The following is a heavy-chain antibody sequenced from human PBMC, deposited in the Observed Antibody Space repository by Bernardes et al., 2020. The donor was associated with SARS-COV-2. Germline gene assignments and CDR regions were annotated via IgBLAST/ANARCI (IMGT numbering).Heavy chain of an antibody. CDR3: ARGRILRYFDWFGRGPDDF. J-gene: IGHJ4*02. V-gene: IGHV4-39*02. Sequence: SETLSLTCSVSGGFFSSDFHYWLWIPQSKGRGLEWIASIANDGKTYFTPSLKSRVSIFTDPSKHQISLMLASVTASDTAVYYCARGRILRYFDWFGRGPDDFGGQGTRVTVSS. D-gene: IGHD3-9*01. CDR2: IANDGKT. CDR1: GGFFSSDFHY.